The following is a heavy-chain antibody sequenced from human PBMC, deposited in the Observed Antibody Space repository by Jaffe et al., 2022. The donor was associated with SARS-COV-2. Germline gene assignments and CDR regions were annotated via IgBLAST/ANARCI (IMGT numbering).Heavy chain of an antibody. Sequence: QITLKESGPTLVKPTQTLTLTCTFSGFSLSTSGVGVGWIRQPPGKALEWLALIYWDDDKRYSPSLKSRLTITKDTSKNQVVLTMTNMDPVDTATYYCAHAPRGVRYCSGGSCYANWGQGTLVTVSS. V-gene: IGHV2-5*02. J-gene: IGHJ4*02. CDR1: GFSLSTSGVG. CDR2: IYWDDDK. D-gene: IGHD2-15*01. CDR3: AHAPRGVRYCSGGSCYAN.